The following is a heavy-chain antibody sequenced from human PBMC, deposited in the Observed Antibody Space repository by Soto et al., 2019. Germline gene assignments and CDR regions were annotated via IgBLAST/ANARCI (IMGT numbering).Heavy chain of an antibody. CDR3: SIRCTSTSCTNRGEDY. D-gene: IGHD2-2*01. J-gene: IGHJ4*02. CDR2: ISNSGDAT. Sequence: EAQLLESGGDLIQPGGSLRLSCAGSGFTFNNYAMRWVRQPPGKGLDYVSAISNSGDATYYADSVKGRFTISRDDSKNTLYLQMNSLRAEDTAVYYCSIRCTSTSCTNRGEDYWGQGTLVTVSS. CDR1: GFTFNNYA. V-gene: IGHV3-23*01.